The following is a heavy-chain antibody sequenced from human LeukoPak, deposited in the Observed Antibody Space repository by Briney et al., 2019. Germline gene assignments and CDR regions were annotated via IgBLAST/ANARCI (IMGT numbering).Heavy chain of an antibody. V-gene: IGHV1-69*13. CDR3: ARTDGNDILTGYFIH. Sequence: ASVKVSCKASGGTFSSYAISWVRQAPGRGLEWMGGIIPIFGTANYAQKFQGRVTITADESTSTAYMELSSLRSEDTAVYYCARTDGNDILTGYFIHWGQGTLVTVSS. D-gene: IGHD3-9*01. CDR1: GGTFSSYA. CDR2: IIPIFGTA. J-gene: IGHJ4*02.